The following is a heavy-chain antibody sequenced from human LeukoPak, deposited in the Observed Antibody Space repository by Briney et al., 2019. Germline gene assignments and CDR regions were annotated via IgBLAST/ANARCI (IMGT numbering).Heavy chain of an antibody. Sequence: PGGSLRLSCAASEFTFRSYWMHWVRQAPGKGLVWVSRINSDGSSRGYAESVEGRFTVTRDNAKNALYLQVNSLGAEDTGVYYCARAIVVQPAALIFDFWGQGIPVTVSS. CDR1: EFTFRSYW. CDR2: INSDGSSR. J-gene: IGHJ4*02. CDR3: ARAIVVQPAALIFDF. V-gene: IGHV3-74*01. D-gene: IGHD2-2*01.